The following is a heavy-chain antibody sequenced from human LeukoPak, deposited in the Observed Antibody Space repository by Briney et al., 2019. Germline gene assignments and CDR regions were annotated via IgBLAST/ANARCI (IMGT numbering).Heavy chain of an antibody. J-gene: IGHJ6*02. Sequence: SETLSLTCAVYGVSFSGYYWSWIRQPPGKGLEWVGEINHSGSTNYNPSLQSRLTISVATSKNQFSLKLSSVTAADTAVYYCARGPLPITILGVVPSRGSYRMDVWGQATTVTVSS. V-gene: IGHV4-34*01. CDR3: ARGPLPITILGVVPSRGSYRMDV. CDR1: GVSFSGYY. CDR2: INHSGST. D-gene: IGHD3-3*01.